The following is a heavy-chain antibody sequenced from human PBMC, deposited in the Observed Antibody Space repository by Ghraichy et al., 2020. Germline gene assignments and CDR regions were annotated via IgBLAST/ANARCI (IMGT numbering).Heavy chain of an antibody. CDR2: ISGSSSTI. Sequence: GVLNISCAASGFTFSTYSMRWVRQAPGKGLEWISSISGSSSTIQYADSVKGRFTISRDNAKNSLYLQMNSLRDEDTGVYYCATNAETGYWGQGTLVSVSA. J-gene: IGHJ4*02. D-gene: IGHD1-14*01. CDR3: ATNAETGY. CDR1: GFTFSTYS. V-gene: IGHV3-48*02.